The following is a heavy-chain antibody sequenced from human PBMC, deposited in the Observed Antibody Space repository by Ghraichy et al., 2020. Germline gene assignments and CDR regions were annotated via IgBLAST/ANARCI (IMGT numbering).Heavy chain of an antibody. Sequence: ETLSLTCTAASEFSLSSYALSWVRQAPGKGLEWVSAISGSGGDTYYPDSVKGRFTISRDNSKNTLYLQMNSLRGEDTGVYYCGKGISAGTSTISYYYNGMDVWGQGTTVTVSS. D-gene: IGHD6-13*01. CDR2: ISGSGGDT. V-gene: IGHV3-23*01. CDR1: EFSLSSYA. CDR3: GKGISAGTSTISYYYNGMDV. J-gene: IGHJ6*02.